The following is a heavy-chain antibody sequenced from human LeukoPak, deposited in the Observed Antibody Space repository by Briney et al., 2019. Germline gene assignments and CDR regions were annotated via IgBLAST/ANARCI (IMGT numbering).Heavy chain of an antibody. CDR1: GGSISSSNW. CDR3: ARDAGDYATYFDY. J-gene: IGHJ4*02. CDR2: IYHSGST. Sequence: SETLSLTCAISGGSISSSNWWSWVRQPPGKGLEWIGEIYHSGSTNYNPSLKSRVTISVDKSKNQFSLKLSSVTAADTAVYYCARDAGDYATYFDYWGQGTLVTVSS. V-gene: IGHV4-4*02. D-gene: IGHD4-17*01.